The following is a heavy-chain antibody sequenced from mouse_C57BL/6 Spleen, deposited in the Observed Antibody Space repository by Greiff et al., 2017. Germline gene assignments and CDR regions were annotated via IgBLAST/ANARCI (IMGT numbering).Heavy chain of an antibody. D-gene: IGHD1-2*01. Sequence: VKLVESGAELVRPGASVTLSCKASGYTFTDYEMHWVKQTPVHGLEWIGAIDPETGGTNYNQKFKGKATCTVDKSSSTAYMGLRSLTSEDSAVYYCSGCSGPIRYALDYGGQGTSVTVSS. CDR2: IDPETGGT. CDR1: GYTFTDYE. CDR3: SGCSGPIRYALDY. J-gene: IGHJ4*01. V-gene: IGHV1-15*01.